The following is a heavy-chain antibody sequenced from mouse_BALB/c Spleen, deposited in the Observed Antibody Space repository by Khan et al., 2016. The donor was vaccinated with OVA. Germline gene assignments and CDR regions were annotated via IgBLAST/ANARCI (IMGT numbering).Heavy chain of an antibody. V-gene: IGHV1-63*02. J-gene: IGHJ2*01. CDR1: GYTFTNYW. Sequence: QVQLKQSGAELVRPGTSVKMSCKAAGYTFTNYWIGWVKQRPGHGLEWIGDTFPGGGYTNYNEKFKGKATLTADTSSSTAYMQLSGLTSEDSAIYYCARRRAARATWDYFDYWGQGTTLTVSS. D-gene: IGHD3-1*01. CDR3: ARRRAARATWDYFDY. CDR2: TFPGGGYT.